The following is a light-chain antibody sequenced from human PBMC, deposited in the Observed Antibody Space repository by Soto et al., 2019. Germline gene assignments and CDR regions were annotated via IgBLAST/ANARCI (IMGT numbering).Light chain of an antibody. Sequence: EIVLTQSPGTLSLSPGERATLSCRASQSVSSSYLAWYQQKPGQAPRLLIYGASSRATGIPDRFSGSGAGTDFTLTISRLEPEVFAVCYCQQYGSSPLSTSRPGTKVDIK. CDR2: GAS. CDR1: QSVSSSY. CDR3: QQYGSSPLST. V-gene: IGKV3-20*01. J-gene: IGKJ3*01.